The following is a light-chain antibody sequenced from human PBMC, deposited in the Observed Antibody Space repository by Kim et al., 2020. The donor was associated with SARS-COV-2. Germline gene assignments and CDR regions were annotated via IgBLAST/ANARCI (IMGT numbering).Light chain of an antibody. CDR3: ETWDSNPWV. CDR1: SGHSSYI. V-gene: IGLV4-60*03. J-gene: IGLJ3*02. Sequence: SSVKLTCTVCSGHSSYIIAWHQQQPRKAPRYLMKLEGSGSYNKGSGVPDRFSGSSSGADRYLTISNLQSEDEADYYCETWDSNPWVFGGGTQLTVL. CDR2: LEGSGSY.